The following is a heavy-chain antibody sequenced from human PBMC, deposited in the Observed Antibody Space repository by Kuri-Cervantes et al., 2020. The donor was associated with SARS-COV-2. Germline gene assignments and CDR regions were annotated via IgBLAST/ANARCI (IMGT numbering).Heavy chain of an antibody. D-gene: IGHD5-12*01. J-gene: IGHJ4*02. Sequence: ESLKISCAVYGGSFSGYYWSWIRQPPGKGLEWIGEINHSGSTYYNPSLKSRVTISVDTSKNQFSLKLSPVTAADTAVYYCAREGYRNSGYDFPPDYWGQGTLVTVSS. V-gene: IGHV4-34*01. CDR3: AREGYRNSGYDFPPDY. CDR2: INHSGST. CDR1: GGSFSGYY.